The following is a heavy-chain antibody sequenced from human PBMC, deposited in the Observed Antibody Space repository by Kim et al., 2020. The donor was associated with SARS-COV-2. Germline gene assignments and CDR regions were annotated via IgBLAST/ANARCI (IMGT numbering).Heavy chain of an antibody. CDR1: GGSISSSSPY. CDR2: IYTDGST. D-gene: IGHD2-8*01. Sequence: SETLSLTCTVSGGSISSSSPYWVWIRQPPGKGLEFIGYIYTDGSTFFNPSLRSRLTMSQDTSKNQFSLRLSSVTAADTAVYYCTKPRAWANTVDVWGRGTMVTVSS. V-gene: IGHV4-39*01. J-gene: IGHJ3*01. CDR3: TKPRAWANTVDV.